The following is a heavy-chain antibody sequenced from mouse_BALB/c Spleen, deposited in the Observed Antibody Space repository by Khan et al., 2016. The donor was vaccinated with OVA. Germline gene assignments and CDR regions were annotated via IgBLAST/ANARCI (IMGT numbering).Heavy chain of an antibody. V-gene: IGHV7-3*02. CDR1: GFTFTDYY. D-gene: IGHD4-1*01. Sequence: EVQLVESGGGLVQPGGSLRLSCATSGFTFTDYYMSWVRQPPGKTLEWLGFIRNKANGYTTEYSASVKGRFTISRDNSQSILYLQMNTLRAEDSATYSCARDTGTWFAYWGQGTLVTVSA. CDR2: IRNKANGYTT. CDR3: ARDTGTWFAY. J-gene: IGHJ3*01.